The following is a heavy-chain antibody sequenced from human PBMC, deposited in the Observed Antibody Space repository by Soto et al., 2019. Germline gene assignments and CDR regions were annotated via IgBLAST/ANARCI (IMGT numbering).Heavy chain of an antibody. J-gene: IGHJ4*02. CDR1: GFTFSSYA. CDR3: AKDIASTFGGVIVRLWAPTFDY. CDR2: ISGSGGST. V-gene: IGHV3-23*01. D-gene: IGHD3-16*02. Sequence: EVQLLESGGGLVQPGGSLRLSCAASGFTFSSYAMSWVRQAPGKGLEWVSAISGSGGSTYYADSVKGRFTISRDKAKNKLYLQLNSQRAEDTAVYYCAKDIASTFGGVIVRLWAPTFDYWGQGTLVTVSS.